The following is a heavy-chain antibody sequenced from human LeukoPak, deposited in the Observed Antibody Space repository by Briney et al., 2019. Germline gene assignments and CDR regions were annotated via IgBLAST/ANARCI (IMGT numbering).Heavy chain of an antibody. CDR3: ARGRVTRRRCSGGSCDHYYKDV. D-gene: IGHD2-15*01. CDR1: GGSFSGYY. CDR2: INHSGST. Sequence: SETLSLTCAVYGGSFSGYYWSWIRQPPGKGLEWIGEINHSGSTNYNPSLKSRVTISVDTSKNQFSLKLSSVTAADTAVYYCARGRVTRRRCSGGSCDHYYKDVWGKGTTVTVSS. V-gene: IGHV4-34*01. J-gene: IGHJ6*03.